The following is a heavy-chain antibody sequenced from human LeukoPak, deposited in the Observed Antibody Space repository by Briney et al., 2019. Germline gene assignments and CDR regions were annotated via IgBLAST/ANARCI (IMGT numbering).Heavy chain of an antibody. V-gene: IGHV3-30*18. Sequence: GGSLRLSCAASGFTFSSYGMHWVRQAPGKGLEWVAVISYDGSNKYYADSVKGRFTISRDNSKNTLYLQMNSLRAEDTAVYYCAKEGYSSSFKWFDPWGQGTLVTVSS. D-gene: IGHD6-13*01. J-gene: IGHJ5*02. CDR1: GFTFSSYG. CDR3: AKEGYSSSFKWFDP. CDR2: ISYDGSNK.